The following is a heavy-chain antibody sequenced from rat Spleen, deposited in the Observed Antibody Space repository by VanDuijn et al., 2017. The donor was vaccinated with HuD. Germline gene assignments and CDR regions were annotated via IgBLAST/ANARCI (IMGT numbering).Heavy chain of an antibody. J-gene: IGHJ2*01. CDR3: AASLGTFDY. CDR1: GFSLTSYG. CDR2: IWGDGST. D-gene: IGHD4-6*01. Sequence: QVQMKETGPGLVQTTQTLSVTCTVSGFSLTSYGVHWVRQAPGKGLEWMGIIWGDGSTNYNSALKSRLSISRDTSKSQVFLTMNSLQTDYTAVYYCAASLGTFDYWGQGVMVTVSS. V-gene: IGHV2-77*01.